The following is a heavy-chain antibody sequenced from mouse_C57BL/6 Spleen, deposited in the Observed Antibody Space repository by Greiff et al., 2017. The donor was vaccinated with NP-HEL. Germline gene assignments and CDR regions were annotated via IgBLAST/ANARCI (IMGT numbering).Heavy chain of an antibody. CDR1: GFNITDYY. CDR3: TAGSGAGCAY. Sequence: VQLQQSGAELVRPGASVKLSCTASGFNITDYYMHWVKQRPEQGLEWIGRIDPEDGDTEYAPKFQGKATMTADTSTNTAYLQISSLTAEDTAVYCCTAGSGAGCAYWGQGTLVTVSA. CDR2: IDPEDGDT. V-gene: IGHV14-1*01. J-gene: IGHJ3*01. D-gene: IGHD3-1*01.